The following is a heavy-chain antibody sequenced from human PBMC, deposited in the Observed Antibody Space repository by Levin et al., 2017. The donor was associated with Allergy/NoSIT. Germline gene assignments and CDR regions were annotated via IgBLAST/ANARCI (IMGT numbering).Heavy chain of an antibody. J-gene: IGHJ5*02. V-gene: IGHV1-69*13. CDR2: IIPIFGTA. CDR3: ASGLVRGVIMNNWFDP. Sequence: EASVKVSCKASGGTFSSYAISWVRQAPGQGLEWMGGIIPIFGTANYAQKFQGRVTITADESTSTAYMELSSLRSEDTAVYYCASGLVRGVIMNNWFDPWGQGTLVTVSS. CDR1: GGTFSSYA. D-gene: IGHD3-10*01.